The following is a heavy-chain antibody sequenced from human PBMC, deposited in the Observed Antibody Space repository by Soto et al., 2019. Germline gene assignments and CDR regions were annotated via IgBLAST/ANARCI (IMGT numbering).Heavy chain of an antibody. J-gene: IGHJ6*02. D-gene: IGHD1-26*01. CDR3: VRDTTRIRGMDV. Sequence: PSETLSLTCTVSVASITRGGYYWTWFLQLPGRGLEWLGYTYYTGNTNYNPSLKSRLAISVDTSKNQFSLRLSSVTAADTALYYCVRDTTRIRGMDVWGPGTTVTVSS. CDR2: TYYTGNT. CDR1: VASITRGGYY. V-gene: IGHV4-31*03.